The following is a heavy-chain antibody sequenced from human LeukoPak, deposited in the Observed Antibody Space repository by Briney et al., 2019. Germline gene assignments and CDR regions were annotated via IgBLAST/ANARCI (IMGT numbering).Heavy chain of an antibody. CDR1: GFTFSSYG. D-gene: IGHD5-12*01. V-gene: IGHV3-23*01. Sequence: GGTLRLSCAASGFTFSSYGMSWVRQAPGKGLEWVSAISGSGGSTYYADSVKGRFTISRDNSKNTLYLQMNSLKAEDTAVYYCAKDGYSKSALYYYYYMDVWGKGTTVTISS. CDR3: AKDGYSKSALYYYYYMDV. CDR2: ISGSGGST. J-gene: IGHJ6*03.